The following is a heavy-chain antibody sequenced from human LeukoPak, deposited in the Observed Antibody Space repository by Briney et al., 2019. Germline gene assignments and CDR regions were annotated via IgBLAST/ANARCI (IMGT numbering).Heavy chain of an antibody. CDR1: GFTFSSYA. V-gene: IGHV3-23*01. D-gene: IGHD4-17*01. CDR3: AKYPTVSYYYYYMDV. CDR2: ISGSGGST. J-gene: IGHJ6*03. Sequence: GGSLRLSCAASGFTFSSYAMSWVRQALGKGLEWVSAISGSGGSTYYADSVKGRFTISRDNSKNTLYLHMNSLRAEDTAVYYCAKYPTVSYYYYYMDVWGKGTTVTVSS.